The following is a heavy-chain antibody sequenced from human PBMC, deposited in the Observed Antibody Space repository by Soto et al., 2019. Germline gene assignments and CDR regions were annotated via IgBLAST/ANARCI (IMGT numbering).Heavy chain of an antibody. J-gene: IGHJ4*02. CDR2: IYPSDSDT. D-gene: IGHD3-22*01. CDR3: ARSSYDPNGNYYFDY. Sequence: GESLKISCKGSGYNFISYWIAWVRQMPGKGLEWMGIIYPSDSDTEYSPSFQGQVTISADKSISTAFLQWSSLKASDTGIFYCARSSYDPNGNYYFDYWGQGTLVTVS. V-gene: IGHV5-51*01. CDR1: GYNFISYW.